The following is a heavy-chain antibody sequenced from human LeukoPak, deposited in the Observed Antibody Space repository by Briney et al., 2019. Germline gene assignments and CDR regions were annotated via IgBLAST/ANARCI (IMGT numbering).Heavy chain of an antibody. Sequence: GGSLRLSGAASTINFSDYGMDWVRQAPGRGLEWVSTINPTGVRTYYADSVRGRFTISRDNSKNTVFLQINSLRVEDTAIYYCARDQPHAASWFDPWGQGTLVTVSS. CDR3: ARDQPHAASWFDP. CDR2: INPTGVRT. CDR1: TINFSDYG. J-gene: IGHJ5*02. V-gene: IGHV3-23*01. D-gene: IGHD2-2*01.